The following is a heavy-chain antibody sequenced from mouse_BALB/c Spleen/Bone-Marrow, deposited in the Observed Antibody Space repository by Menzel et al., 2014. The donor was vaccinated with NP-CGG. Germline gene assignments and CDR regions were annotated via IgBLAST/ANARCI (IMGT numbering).Heavy chain of an antibody. CDR3: ARGTGYYFDY. Sequence: DVKLVESGPSLVKPSQTLSLTCSVTGDSITNAYWNWIRRFPGNKIDYMGYISYSGNTYYNPSLKSRISITRDTSKNXFYLQLNSVTTEDTAPYFCARGTGYYFDYWGQGTTLTVSS. V-gene: IGHV3-8*02. CDR1: GDSITNAY. J-gene: IGHJ2*01. D-gene: IGHD3-3*01. CDR2: ISYSGNT.